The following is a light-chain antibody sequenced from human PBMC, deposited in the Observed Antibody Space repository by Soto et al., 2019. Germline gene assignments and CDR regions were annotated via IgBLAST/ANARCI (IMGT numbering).Light chain of an antibody. V-gene: IGLV1-40*01. Sequence: QSVLTQPPSVSGAPGQRVTISCTGSSSNIGAGYDVHWYQQLPGTAPKLLIYGNNNRPSGVPDRFSGSKSGTSASLAVTGLQAEDEADYYCQSYDSRLSDSEVVFGRGTKLTVL. CDR2: GNN. CDR1: SSNIGAGYD. J-gene: IGLJ2*01. CDR3: QSYDSRLSDSEVV.